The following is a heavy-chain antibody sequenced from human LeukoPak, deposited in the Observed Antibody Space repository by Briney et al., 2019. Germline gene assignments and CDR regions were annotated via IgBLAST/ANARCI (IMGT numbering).Heavy chain of an antibody. CDR2: IDRYGSII. D-gene: IGHD2-2*01. CDR3: ARDPSLYCASATCYDLDY. V-gene: IGHV3-48*04. J-gene: IGHJ4*02. CDR1: GFTFSIYS. Sequence: GGSLRLSCAASGFTFSIYSMKWVRQAPGQGLEWISYIDRYGSIIKYAASVEGRFTISRDNAKNSLYLQMDSLRAEDTAVYYCARDPSLYCASATCYDLDYWGQGTLVTVSS.